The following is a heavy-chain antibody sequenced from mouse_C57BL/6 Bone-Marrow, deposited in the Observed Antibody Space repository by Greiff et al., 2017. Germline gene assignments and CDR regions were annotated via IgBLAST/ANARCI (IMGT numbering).Heavy chain of an antibody. CDR3: ARGRDDYVDY. Sequence: DVHLVESGGGLVKPGGSLKLSCAASGFTFSSYAMSWVRQTPEKRLEWVATISDGGSYTYYPDNVKGRFTISRDNAKNNLYLQMSHLKSEDTAMYYCARGRDDYVDYWGQGTTLTVSS. V-gene: IGHV5-4*01. J-gene: IGHJ2*01. CDR1: GFTFSSYA. D-gene: IGHD2-3*01. CDR2: ISDGGSYT.